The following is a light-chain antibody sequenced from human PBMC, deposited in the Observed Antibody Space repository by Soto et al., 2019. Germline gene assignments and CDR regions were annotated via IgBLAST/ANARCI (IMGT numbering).Light chain of an antibody. CDR3: QQYGSFPIT. Sequence: ESVLTQSPGTLSLSPGERATLSCRASQSVSSSYLAWYQQKPGQAPRLLIYAASSRATGIPDRFSGSESGTDFTLTISRLEPEDSAVYYCQQYGSFPITFGQGTRLEIK. V-gene: IGKV3-20*01. CDR1: QSVSSSY. J-gene: IGKJ5*01. CDR2: AAS.